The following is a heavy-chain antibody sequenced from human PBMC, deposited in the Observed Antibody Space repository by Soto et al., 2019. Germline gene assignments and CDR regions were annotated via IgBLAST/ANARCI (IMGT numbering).Heavy chain of an antibody. CDR2: IIPIFGTA. D-gene: IGHD5-18*01. J-gene: IGHJ5*02. V-gene: IGHV1-69*06. CDR1: GGTFSSYA. CDR3: ARGGLDTAMEDWFDP. Sequence: QVQLVQSGAEVKKPGSSVKVSCKASGGTFSSYAISWVRQAPGQGLERMGGIIPIFGTANYAQKFQGRVTITADKSTSTAYMELSSLRSEDTAVSYCARGGLDTAMEDWFDPWGQGTLVTVSS.